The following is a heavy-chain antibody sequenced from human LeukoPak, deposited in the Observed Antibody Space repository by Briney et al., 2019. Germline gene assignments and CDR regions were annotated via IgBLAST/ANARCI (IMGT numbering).Heavy chain of an antibody. CDR3: ARDHSSSWTFDY. J-gene: IGHJ4*02. CDR2: MNSDGSST. V-gene: IGHV3-74*01. D-gene: IGHD6-13*01. CDR1: GFTLSSYW. Sequence: QPGGSLRLSCAASGFTLSSYWMHWVRQAPGKGLVWVSVMNSDGSSTTYADSVKGRFTISRDNAKNSLYLQMNSLRDEDTAVYYCARDHSSSWTFDYWGQGTLVTVSS.